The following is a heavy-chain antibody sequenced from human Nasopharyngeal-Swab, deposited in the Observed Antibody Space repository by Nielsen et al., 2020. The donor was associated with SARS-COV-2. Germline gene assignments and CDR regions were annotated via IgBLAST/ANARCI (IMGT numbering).Heavy chain of an antibody. CDR2: IIPSEGST. Sequence: VRQAPGQGPEWLGLIIPSEGSTAYAQKFQGRVTVTRDTSTSTAYMELSSLRSDDTAVYFCARGAVHHMLDLWGQGTRVTVSS. J-gene: IGHJ5*02. V-gene: IGHV1-46*01. CDR3: ARGAVHHMLDL. D-gene: IGHD3-16*01.